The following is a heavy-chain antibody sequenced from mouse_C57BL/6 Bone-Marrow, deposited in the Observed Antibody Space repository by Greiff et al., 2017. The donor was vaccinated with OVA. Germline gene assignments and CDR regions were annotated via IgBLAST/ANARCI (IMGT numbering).Heavy chain of an antibody. Sequence: QVQLQQPGAELVMPGASVKLTCKASGYTFTSYWMHWVKQRPGQGLEWIGEIDPSDSYTNYNQKFKGKSTLTVDKSSSTAYMQLSSLTSEDSAVYYCARRWLDYWGQGTTLTVSS. V-gene: IGHV1-69*01. CDR1: GYTFTSYW. CDR3: ARRWLDY. CDR2: IDPSDSYT. J-gene: IGHJ2*01.